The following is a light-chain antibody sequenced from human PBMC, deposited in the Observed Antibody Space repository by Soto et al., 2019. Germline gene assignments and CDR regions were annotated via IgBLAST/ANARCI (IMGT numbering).Light chain of an antibody. CDR2: DST. J-gene: IGKJ5*01. V-gene: IGKV3-11*01. CDR3: QQRNVWPPIT. CDR1: QSIHTS. Sequence: VLTQSPATLSLSPGERATLSCRASQSIHTSLAWYQQKSGKPPRLVIYDSTLRANGVPDRFGGSRSGTEFTLTINSLEPEDFPVYYCQQRNVWPPITFGQGTRLEIK.